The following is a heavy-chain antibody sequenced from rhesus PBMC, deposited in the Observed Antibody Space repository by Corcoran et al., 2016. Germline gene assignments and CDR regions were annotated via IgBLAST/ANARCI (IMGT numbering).Heavy chain of an antibody. CDR1: GFTFSSYG. V-gene: IGHV3-54*02. J-gene: IGHJ4*01. D-gene: IGHD2-21*01. CDR2: ISYDGSKE. Sequence: EVQLVESGGGLVQPGGSLRLSCAASGFTFSSYGMHWVRQAPGRGLEWVAVISYDGSKENYAESVKDRFTISRDNSKNMLYLQMNNLKLEDTAVYYCASGYCTGSGCYAFDYWGQGVLVTVSS. CDR3: ASGYCTGSGCYAFDY.